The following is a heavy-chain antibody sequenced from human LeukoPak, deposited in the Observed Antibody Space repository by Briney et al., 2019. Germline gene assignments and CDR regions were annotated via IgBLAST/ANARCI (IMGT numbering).Heavy chain of an antibody. V-gene: IGHV4-61*02. D-gene: IGHD2-8*01. Sequence: PSQTLSLTCTVSGGSISSGSYYWSWIRQPAGKGLEWIGRIYTSGSTNYNPSLKSRVTISVDTSKNQFSLKLGSVTAADTAVYYCARGVLMVYARPYYYMDVWGKGTTVTVSS. CDR3: ARGVLMVYARPYYYMDV. CDR1: GGSISSGSYY. CDR2: IYTSGST. J-gene: IGHJ6*03.